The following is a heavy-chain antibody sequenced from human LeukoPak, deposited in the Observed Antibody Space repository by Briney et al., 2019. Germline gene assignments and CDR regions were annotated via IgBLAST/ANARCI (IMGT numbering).Heavy chain of an antibody. V-gene: IGHV3-74*01. CDR3: AREDSSGWYFRWFDP. J-gene: IGHJ5*02. D-gene: IGHD6-19*01. CDR2: INSDGSST. Sequence: GGSLRLSCAASGFTFSSYWMHWVRQAPGKGLVWVSRINSDGSSTSYADSVKGRFTISRDNAKNTLYLQMNSLRAEDTAVYYCAREDSSGWYFRWFDPWGQGTLVTVSS. CDR1: GFTFSSYW.